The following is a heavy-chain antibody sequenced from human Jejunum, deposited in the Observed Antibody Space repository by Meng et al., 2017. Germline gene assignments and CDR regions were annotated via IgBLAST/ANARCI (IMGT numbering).Heavy chain of an antibody. CDR1: GYIFTDYL. V-gene: IGHV1-2*02. J-gene: IGHJ4*02. D-gene: IGHD6-19*01. Sequence: ASVKVSCKASGYIFTDYLIHWVRQAPGRGPEWMGWINPNDGGTRFAQNFQDRVTMTSDTSIRTAYLDLARLTSDDTAHYYCVRERLGAGWALNWGQGTQVTGAS. CDR3: VRERLGAGWALN. CDR2: INPNDGGT.